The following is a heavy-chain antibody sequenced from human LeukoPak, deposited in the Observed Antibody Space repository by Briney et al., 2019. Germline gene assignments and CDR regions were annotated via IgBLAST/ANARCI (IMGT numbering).Heavy chain of an antibody. V-gene: IGHV3-23*01. CDR1: GFTFSSYA. CDR3: AKADSSGWYIDY. D-gene: IGHD6-19*01. J-gene: IGHJ4*02. Sequence: GGSLRLSCAASGFTFSSYAMSWVRQAPGKGLEWVSAISGSGGSTYYADSAKGRFTISRDNSKNTLYLQMNSLRAEDTAVYYCAKADSSGWYIDYWGQGTLVTVSS. CDR2: ISGSGGST.